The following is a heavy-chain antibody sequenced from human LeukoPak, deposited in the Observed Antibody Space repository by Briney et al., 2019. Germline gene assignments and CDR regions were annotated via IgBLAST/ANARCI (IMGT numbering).Heavy chain of an antibody. CDR2: IYYSGST. V-gene: IGHV4-59*08. D-gene: IGHD4-11*01. Sequence: PSETLSLTCTVSGGSISSYYWSWIRQPPGKGLEWIGYIYYSGSTNYNPSLESRVTISVDTSKNQFSLKLSSVTAADMAVYYCARLQGNWFDPWGQGTLVTVSS. J-gene: IGHJ5*02. CDR3: ARLQGNWFDP. CDR1: GGSISSYY.